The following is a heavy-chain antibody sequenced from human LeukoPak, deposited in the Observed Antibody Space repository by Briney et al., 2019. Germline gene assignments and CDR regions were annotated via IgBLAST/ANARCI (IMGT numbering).Heavy chain of an antibody. V-gene: IGHV1-2*02. CDR1: GYTFTGYY. CDR3: ARVGDGDFWDMGHYYGMDV. Sequence: GASVKVSCKASGYTFTGYYMHWVRQAPGQGPEWMGWINPNSGGTNYAQKFQGRVTMTRDTSISTAYMELSRLRSDDTAVYYCARVGDGDFWDMGHYYGMDVWGQGTTVTVSS. J-gene: IGHJ6*02. D-gene: IGHD3-3*01. CDR2: INPNSGGT.